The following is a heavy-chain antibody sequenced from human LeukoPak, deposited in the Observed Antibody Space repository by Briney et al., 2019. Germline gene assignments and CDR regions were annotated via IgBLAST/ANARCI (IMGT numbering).Heavy chain of an antibody. CDR2: IYYSGST. J-gene: IGHJ6*03. V-gene: IGHV4-59*01. CDR3: ARGQQLESNYYYYYMDV. D-gene: IGHD6-13*01. Sequence: SETLSLTCTVSGGSISSYYWSWIQQPPGKGLEWIGYIYYSGSTNYNPSLKSRVTISVDTSKNQFSLKLSSVTAADTAVYYCARGQQLESNYYYYYMDVWGKGTTVTVSS. CDR1: GGSISSYY.